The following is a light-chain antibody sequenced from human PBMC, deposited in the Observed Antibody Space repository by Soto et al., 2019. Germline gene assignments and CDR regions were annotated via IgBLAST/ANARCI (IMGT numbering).Light chain of an antibody. V-gene: IGKV4-1*01. CDR1: QSVLYSSNNKNY. J-gene: IGKJ2*01. CDR2: WAS. Sequence: EIVMTQSPDSLAVSLGERATINCQSSQSVLYSSNNKNYLAWYQHKPGQPPKLLISWASTRESGVPDRFSGSGSGTDFTLTISSLQAEDVAVYHCQQYYAPPPTFGQGTKLEIK. CDR3: QQYYAPPPT.